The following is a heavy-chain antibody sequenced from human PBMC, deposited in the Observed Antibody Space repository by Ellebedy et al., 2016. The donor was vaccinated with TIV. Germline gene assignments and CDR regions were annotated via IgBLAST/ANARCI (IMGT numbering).Heavy chain of an antibody. Sequence: AASVKVSCKASGFTLTSYGINWVRQPPGQGLEWMGWISGKNGNTNYAQKVQGRLPLTADTSTNTAYKELRSLRSDDTAVYYWARGSSTSWYGGAFDIWGQGTMVTVSS. J-gene: IGHJ3*02. D-gene: IGHD6-13*01. CDR1: GFTLTSYG. V-gene: IGHV1-18*04. CDR3: ARGSSTSWYGGAFDI. CDR2: ISGKNGNT.